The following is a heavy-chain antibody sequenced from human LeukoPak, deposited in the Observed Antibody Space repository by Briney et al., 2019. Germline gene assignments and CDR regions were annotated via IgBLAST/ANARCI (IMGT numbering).Heavy chain of an antibody. D-gene: IGHD3-22*01. Sequence: SETLSLTCTVSGYSISSGYYWGWIRQPPGKGLEWIGSIYHSGSTYYNPTLKSRVTISVDTSKNQFSLKLSSVTAADTAVYYCASSYDSSALNYWGQGTLVIVSS. CDR2: IYHSGST. V-gene: IGHV4-38-2*02. CDR1: GYSISSGYY. J-gene: IGHJ4*02. CDR3: ASSYDSSALNY.